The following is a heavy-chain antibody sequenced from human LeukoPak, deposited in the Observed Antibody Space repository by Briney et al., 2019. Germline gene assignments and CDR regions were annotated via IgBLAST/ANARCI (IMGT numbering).Heavy chain of an antibody. CDR3: AKDNSNWAIDI. CDR2: IRYSGNNV. J-gene: IGHJ3*02. D-gene: IGHD2/OR15-2a*01. Sequence: GGSLRLSCAASGFTFSSYGMHWVRQAPGKGLEWVAFIRYSGNNVYYAASVKGRFTISRDNSQNTLYLQMNSLRADDTAVYYCAKDNSNWAIDIWGQGTLVTVSS. V-gene: IGHV3-30*02. CDR1: GFTFSSYG.